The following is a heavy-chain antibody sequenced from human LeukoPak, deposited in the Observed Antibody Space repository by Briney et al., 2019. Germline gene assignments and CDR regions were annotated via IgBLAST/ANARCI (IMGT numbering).Heavy chain of an antibody. CDR2: INWNGGST. J-gene: IGHJ4*02. D-gene: IGHD1-26*01. CDR1: GFTFSSYG. CDR3: ARDGEGAAPGGFDY. Sequence: PGGSLRLSCAASGFTFSSYGMHWVRQAPGKGLEWVSGINWNGGSTGYAFSVKGRFTISRDNAKNSLYLQMNSLGAEDTAFYYCARDGEGAAPGGFDYWGQGTLVTVSS. V-gene: IGHV3-20*04.